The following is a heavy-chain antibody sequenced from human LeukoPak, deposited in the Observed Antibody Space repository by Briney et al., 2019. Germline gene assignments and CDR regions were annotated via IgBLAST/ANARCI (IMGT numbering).Heavy chain of an antibody. CDR2: INHSGST. CDR1: GVSFSGYY. J-gene: IGHJ4*02. CDR3: ARGELSLFDY. V-gene: IGHV4-34*01. Sequence: PSETLSLTCAVYGVSFSGYYRSWVRQPPGKGLEWIGEINHSGSTNYNPSLKSRVTISVDTSKNQFSLKLSSVTAADTAVYYCARGELSLFDYWGQGTLVTVSS. D-gene: IGHD3-16*02.